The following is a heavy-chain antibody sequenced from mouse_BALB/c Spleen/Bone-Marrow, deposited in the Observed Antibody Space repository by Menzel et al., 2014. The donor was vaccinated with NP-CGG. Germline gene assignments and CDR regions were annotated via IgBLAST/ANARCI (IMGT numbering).Heavy chain of an antibody. D-gene: IGHD1-3*01. J-gene: IGHJ3*01. CDR3: KSNNYSSSRGFVY. V-gene: IGHV1S53*02. Sequence: VQLQQSDAELVKPGASVKMSCKASGYTFTDHAIHWVKQKPEQGLEWIGYISPGNGDIKYNEKFKGKATLTADKSSNTAYMQLNSLTSEDSAVYFCKSNNYSSSRGFVYWGQGTPVTVSA. CDR2: ISPGNGDI. CDR1: GYTFTDHA.